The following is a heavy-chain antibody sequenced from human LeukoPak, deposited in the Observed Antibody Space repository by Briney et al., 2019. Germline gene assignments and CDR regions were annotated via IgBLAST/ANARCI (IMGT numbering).Heavy chain of an antibody. CDR1: GFTFSSYG. CDR3: AKDSGPVTTRGVFFWYFDL. Sequence: GGSLRLSCAASGFTFSSYGMHWVRQAPGKGLEWVAVISYDGSNKYYADSVKGRFTISRDNSKNTLYLQMNSLRAEDTAVYYCAKDSGPVTTRGVFFWYFDLWGRGTLVTVSS. V-gene: IGHV3-30*18. D-gene: IGHD4-17*01. J-gene: IGHJ2*01. CDR2: ISYDGSNK.